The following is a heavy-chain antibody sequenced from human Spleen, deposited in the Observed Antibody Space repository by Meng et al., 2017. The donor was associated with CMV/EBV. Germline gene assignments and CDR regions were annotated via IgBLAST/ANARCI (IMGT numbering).Heavy chain of an antibody. CDR2: IDGSGSSK. CDR3: AKREAVAGSHDY. J-gene: IGHJ4*02. D-gene: IGHD6-19*01. CDR1: GFTFSSYA. V-gene: IGHV3-23*01. Sequence: EVQLLESGGGLVQRGGSLRLFCAASGFTFSSYAMSWLRQAPGKGLELVSAIDGSGSSKYYADSVKGRFTISRDNSKNTLYLQINSLRADDTAVYYCAKREAVAGSHDYWGQGTLVTVSS.